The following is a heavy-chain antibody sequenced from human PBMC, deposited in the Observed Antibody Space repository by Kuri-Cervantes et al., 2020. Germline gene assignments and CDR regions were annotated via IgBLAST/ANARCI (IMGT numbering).Heavy chain of an antibody. CDR2: IIPIFGTA. CDR1: GYTFTSYG. Sequence: SVKVSCKASGYTFTSYGISWVRQAPGQGLEWMGGIIPIFGTANYAQKFQGRVTITADESTSTAYMELSSLRSEDTAVYYCASSLSITIFGGDAFDIWGQGTMVTVSS. D-gene: IGHD3-3*01. V-gene: IGHV1-69*13. J-gene: IGHJ3*02. CDR3: ASSLSITIFGGDAFDI.